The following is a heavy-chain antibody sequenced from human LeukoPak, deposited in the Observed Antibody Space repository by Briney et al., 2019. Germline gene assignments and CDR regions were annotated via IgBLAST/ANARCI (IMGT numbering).Heavy chain of an antibody. Sequence: PGGSLRLSCAAAGFTFSSYSMNWVRQAPGKGLEWVSSISSSSNYIHYADSVKGRFTISRDNAKKSLFLQMNSLRAEDTAVYYCARDIYSSDALSYYYYMDVWGKGTTVTISS. CDR2: ISSSSNYI. CDR3: ARDIYSSDALSYYYYMDV. D-gene: IGHD5-18*01. J-gene: IGHJ6*03. CDR1: GFTFSSYS. V-gene: IGHV3-21*01.